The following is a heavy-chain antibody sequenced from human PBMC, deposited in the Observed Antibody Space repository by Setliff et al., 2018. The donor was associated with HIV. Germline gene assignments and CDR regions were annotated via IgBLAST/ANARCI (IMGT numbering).Heavy chain of an antibody. V-gene: IGHV3-30*04. CDR2: FSYDGSNK. CDR1: GFIFSNYA. D-gene: IGHD6-6*01. CDR3: AKEPPSRLQLIPHNWFDP. Sequence: LRLSCAASGFIFSNYAMHWVRQAPGKGLEWVAVFSYDGSNKYYADSVRGRFTLSRDTSKDTLYLQMNSLRAEDTAVYYCAKEPPSRLQLIPHNWFDPWGQGTLVTVS. J-gene: IGHJ5*02.